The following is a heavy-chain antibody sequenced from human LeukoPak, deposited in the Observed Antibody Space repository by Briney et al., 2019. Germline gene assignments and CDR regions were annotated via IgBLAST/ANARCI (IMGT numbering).Heavy chain of an antibody. V-gene: IGHV4-38-2*01. CDR2: IYHTGTA. CDR1: GYFISTDYY. J-gene: IGHJ4*02. Sequence: PSETLSLTCDVSGYFISTDYYWGWIRKPPGKGLEWIGAIYHTGTAYYKPSLKSRVTISVDTSKNQFSLQLTSVTAADTAVYYCARGGVLVAVYFDFWGQGTLVTVSS. CDR3: ARGGVLVAVYFDF. D-gene: IGHD2-15*01.